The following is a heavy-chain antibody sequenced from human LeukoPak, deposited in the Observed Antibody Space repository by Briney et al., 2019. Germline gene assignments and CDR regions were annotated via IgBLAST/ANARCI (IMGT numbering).Heavy chain of an antibody. J-gene: IGHJ4*02. CDR3: ARGSSLVYFDY. Sequence: GGSLRLSCAASGFTFSSYWMSWVRQAPGKGLEWVANINQDGSEKFYVDSVRGRFTISRDNAKNSLHLQMNSLRAEDTAVYYCARGSSLVYFDYWGQGTLVTVSS. CDR2: INQDGSEK. V-gene: IGHV3-7*03. CDR1: GFTFSSYW. D-gene: IGHD2-8*02.